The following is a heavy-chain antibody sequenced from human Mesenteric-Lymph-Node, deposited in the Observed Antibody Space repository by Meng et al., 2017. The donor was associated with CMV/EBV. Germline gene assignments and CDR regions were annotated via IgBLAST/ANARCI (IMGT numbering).Heavy chain of an antibody. CDR2: ISAYNGNT. D-gene: IGHD6-13*01. J-gene: IGHJ6*02. V-gene: IGHV1-18*04. Sequence: ASVKVSCKASGYTFTGHYIHWVRQAPGQGLEWMGWISAYNGNTNYAQNLQGRVTMTTDTSTSTAYMELRSLRSDDTAMYYCARDRRGSWYPGYYGMDVWGQGTTVTVSS. CDR1: GYTFTGHY. CDR3: ARDRRGSWYPGYYGMDV.